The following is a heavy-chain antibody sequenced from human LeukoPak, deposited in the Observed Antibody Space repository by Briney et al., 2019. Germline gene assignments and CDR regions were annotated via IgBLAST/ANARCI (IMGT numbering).Heavy chain of an antibody. CDR3: VRDNLPVGSPDNYFDS. CDR2: ISVNNGDT. Sequence: ASVKVSCKASGYTFTGYGITWVRQAPGQGLEWMGWISVNNGDTNYAQKLQGRVTITTETSTSTAYMELRSLRSDDTAVYYCVRDNLPVGSPDNYFDSWGQGTLVTVSS. V-gene: IGHV1-18*01. CDR1: GYTFTGYG. D-gene: IGHD1-26*01. J-gene: IGHJ4*02.